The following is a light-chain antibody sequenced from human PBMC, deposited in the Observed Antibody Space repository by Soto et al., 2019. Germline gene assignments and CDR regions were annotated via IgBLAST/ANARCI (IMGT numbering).Light chain of an antibody. J-gene: IGKJ2*01. CDR3: QQYYSAPYT. V-gene: IGKV4-1*01. CDR1: QSVLYSSNNKNY. CDR2: WAS. Sequence: DIVMTQSPDSLAVSLGERATINCKSSQSVLYSSNNKNYLAWYQQKPGQPPKLLIYWASTRGSGVPVRFSGSGSGTDFTLTISSLQAEDVAVYYCQQYYSAPYTFGQETKLEIK.